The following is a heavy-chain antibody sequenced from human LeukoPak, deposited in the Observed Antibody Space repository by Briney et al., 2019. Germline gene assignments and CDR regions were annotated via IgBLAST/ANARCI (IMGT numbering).Heavy chain of an antibody. CDR3: ARVGRGDYVWGSYSFDF. CDR2: ISNSGST. D-gene: IGHD3-16*01. CDR1: GDSISSYY. J-gene: IGHJ4*02. Sequence: SETLSLTCTVSGDSISSYYWSWIRQPPGKGLEWIGYISNSGSTNYNPSLKSRVTISGDTSENHFSLKLSSVTAADTAIYYCARVGRGDYVWGSYSFDFWGQGTLVTVSS. V-gene: IGHV4-59*01.